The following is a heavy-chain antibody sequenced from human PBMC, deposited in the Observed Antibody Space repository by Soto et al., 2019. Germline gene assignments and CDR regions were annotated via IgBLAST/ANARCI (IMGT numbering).Heavy chain of an antibody. V-gene: IGHV3-23*01. CDR3: VKDRGAGSHTTYHFVV. D-gene: IGHD3-10*01. J-gene: IGHJ4*02. Sequence: EVQLLESGGGLVQPGGSLRLSCAVSGFAFRNYAMSWVRQAPGKGLEWVSDTSGSGGRTGYADSVKGRFTISSDNSKNTLFLQMKSMISEGTAVYPFVKDRGAGSHTTYHFVVWGQRTLVSVST. CDR1: GFAFRNYA. CDR2: TSGSGGRT.